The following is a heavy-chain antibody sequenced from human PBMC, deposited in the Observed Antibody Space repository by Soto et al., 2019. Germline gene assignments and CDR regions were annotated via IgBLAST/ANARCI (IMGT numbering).Heavy chain of an antibody. J-gene: IGHJ6*02. CDR1: GYTFSNYG. V-gene: IGHV1-18*01. Sequence: GASVKVSCKASGYTFSNYGISWVRQAPGQGLEWMGWISAYNGNTNYAQKLQDRVTMTTDTSTSTAYMELRSLRSDDTAVYYCARDWGNCTGGSCYSDYYYYYGMDVWG. D-gene: IGHD2-15*01. CDR3: ARDWGNCTGGSCYSDYYYYYGMDV. CDR2: ISAYNGNT.